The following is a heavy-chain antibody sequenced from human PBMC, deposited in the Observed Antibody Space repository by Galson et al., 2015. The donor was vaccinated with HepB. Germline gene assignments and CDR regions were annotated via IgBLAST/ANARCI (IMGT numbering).Heavy chain of an antibody. V-gene: IGHV1-18*01. Sequence: SVKVSCKASGYTFTSYGISWVRQAPGQGLEWMGWISAYNGNTNYAQKLQGRVTMTTDTSTSTAFMELRSLRSDDTAVYYCARDGARAGAQWPVEYYYCGMDVWGQGTTVTDSS. D-gene: IGHD6-19*01. J-gene: IGHJ6*02. CDR1: GYTFTSYG. CDR2: ISAYNGNT. CDR3: ARDGARAGAQWPVEYYYCGMDV.